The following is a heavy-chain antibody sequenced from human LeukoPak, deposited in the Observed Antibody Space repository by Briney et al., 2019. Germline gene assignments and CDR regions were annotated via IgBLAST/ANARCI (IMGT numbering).Heavy chain of an antibody. CDR1: GGTFSSYA. CDR2: IIPIFGTA. J-gene: IGHJ6*03. V-gene: IGHV1-69*05. Sequence: SVKVSCKASGGTFSSYAISWVRPAPGQGLEWMGGIIPIFGTANYAQKFQGRVTITTDESTSTAYMELSSLRSEDTAVYYCARGGYSYGNYYYYYMDVWGKGTTVTVSS. D-gene: IGHD5-18*01. CDR3: ARGGYSYGNYYYYYMDV.